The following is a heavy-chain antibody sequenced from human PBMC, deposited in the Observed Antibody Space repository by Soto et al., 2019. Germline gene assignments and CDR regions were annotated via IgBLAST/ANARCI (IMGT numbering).Heavy chain of an antibody. CDR2: IYSGGST. Sequence: PGGSLRLSCAASGFTVSSNYMSWVRQAPGKGLEWVSVIYSGGSTYYADSVKGRFTISRDNSKNTLYLQMNSLRAEDTAVYYCATGERYSYGRVFDYWGQGTLVTVSS. J-gene: IGHJ4*02. V-gene: IGHV3-53*01. CDR1: GFTVSSNY. D-gene: IGHD5-18*01. CDR3: ATGERYSYGRVFDY.